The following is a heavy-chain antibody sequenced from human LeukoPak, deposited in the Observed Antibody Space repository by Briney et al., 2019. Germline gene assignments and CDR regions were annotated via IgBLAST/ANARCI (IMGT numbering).Heavy chain of an antibody. Sequence: SETLSLTCSVSGASLTIYYWDWIRQPAGKGLEWIGRYASGTTTHNPSLKSQFTMSIDTSKNQVSLKLTSVTAADTAVYYCATGDHSFDNWGQGTLVTVTP. CDR3: ATGDHSFDN. CDR1: GASLTIYY. V-gene: IGHV4-4*07. J-gene: IGHJ4*01. D-gene: IGHD7-27*01. CDR2: YASGTT.